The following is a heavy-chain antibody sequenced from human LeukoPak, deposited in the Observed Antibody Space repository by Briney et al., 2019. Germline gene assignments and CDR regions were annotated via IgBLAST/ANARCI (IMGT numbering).Heavy chain of an antibody. D-gene: IGHD6-19*01. CDR1: GGSISSGGYY. V-gene: IGHV4-30-2*01. Sequence: SSQTLSLTCTVSGGSISSGGYYWSWIRQPPGKGLEWIGYIYHSGSTYYNPSLKSRVTISVDRSKNQFSLKLSSVTAADTAVYYCARELNAVAGFDYWGQGTLVTVSS. J-gene: IGHJ4*02. CDR2: IYHSGST. CDR3: ARELNAVAGFDY.